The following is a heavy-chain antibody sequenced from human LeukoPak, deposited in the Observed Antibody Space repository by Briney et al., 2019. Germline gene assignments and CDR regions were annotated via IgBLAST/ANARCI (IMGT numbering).Heavy chain of an antibody. D-gene: IGHD6-13*01. V-gene: IGHV4-4*07. CDR2: IYTSGST. CDR3: ARSGVDSSSWYGGLYNWFDP. Sequence: PSETLSLTCTVSGGSISSYYWSWIRQPAGKGLEWIGRIYTSGSTNYNPSLKSRVTISVDTSKNQFSLKLSSVTAADTAVYYCARSGVDSSSWYGGLYNWFDPWGQGTLVTVSS. CDR1: GGSISSYY. J-gene: IGHJ5*02.